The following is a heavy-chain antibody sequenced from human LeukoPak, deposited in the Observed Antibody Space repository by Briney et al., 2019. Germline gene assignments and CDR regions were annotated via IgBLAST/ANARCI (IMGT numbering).Heavy chain of an antibody. Sequence: GGSLRLSCAASGFTFSSYAMSWVRQAPGKGLEWVSAISGSGGSTYYADSVKGRFTISKDNSKKTLYLQMNSLRAEDTAVYYCAKGKVNHDGALDAWGQGTLVTVSS. CDR1: GFTFSSYA. V-gene: IGHV3-23*01. J-gene: IGHJ3*01. D-gene: IGHD2-21*01. CDR2: ISGSGGST. CDR3: AKGKVNHDGALDA.